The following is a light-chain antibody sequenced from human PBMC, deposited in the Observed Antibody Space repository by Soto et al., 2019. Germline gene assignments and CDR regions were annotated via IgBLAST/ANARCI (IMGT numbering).Light chain of an antibody. Sequence: DIQMTQSPSTLSASVGDRVTITCRASQSISSWLAWYQQKPGKAPKLLIYDASSLESGVPSRFRGSGSGTEFTLTISSLQPVDFATYYCQQYNNYPWPFGEGTKVEIK. CDR1: QSISSW. V-gene: IGKV1-5*01. CDR2: DAS. J-gene: IGKJ1*01. CDR3: QQYNNYPWP.